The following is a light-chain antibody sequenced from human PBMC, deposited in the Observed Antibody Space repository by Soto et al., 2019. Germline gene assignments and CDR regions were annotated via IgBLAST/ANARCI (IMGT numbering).Light chain of an antibody. V-gene: IGKV3-15*01. CDR1: QSINTN. Sequence: DIVMTQSPATLSVSPGDRATLSCRASQSINTNLAWYQQKPGQAPRLLIYGASTRATVIPARFSGSGSGTEFTLTISGLQDDDVAVYYCQQYHHWPPKVTFGPGTRVDI. J-gene: IGKJ3*01. CDR2: GAS. CDR3: QQYHHWPPKVT.